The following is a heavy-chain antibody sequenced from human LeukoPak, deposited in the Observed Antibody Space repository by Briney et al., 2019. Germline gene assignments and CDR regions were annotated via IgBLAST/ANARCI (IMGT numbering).Heavy chain of an antibody. Sequence: GGSLRLSCTASGFTFSSYVMHWVRQAPGKGLEWLAVIWYDGNNKYYADSVKGRFTISRDNSKNTLYLQVNSLRAEDTAVYYCARGGDWGYWGQGTLVTVSS. V-gene: IGHV3-33*01. D-gene: IGHD2-21*01. CDR1: GFTFSSYV. CDR2: IWYDGNNK. CDR3: ARGGDWGY. J-gene: IGHJ4*02.